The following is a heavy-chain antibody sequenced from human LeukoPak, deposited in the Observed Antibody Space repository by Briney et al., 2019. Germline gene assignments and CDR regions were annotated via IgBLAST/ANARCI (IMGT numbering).Heavy chain of an antibody. V-gene: IGHV3-30*03. J-gene: IGHJ4*02. CDR3: ASLYSSKDHFDY. D-gene: IGHD6-13*01. Sequence: GGSLRLSCAASGFTFSSYGMHWVRQAPGKGLEWVAVISYDGSNKYYADSVKGRFTISRDNSKNTLYLQMNSLRSEDTAVYYCASLYSSKDHFDYWGQGTLVTVSS. CDR1: GFTFSSYG. CDR2: ISYDGSNK.